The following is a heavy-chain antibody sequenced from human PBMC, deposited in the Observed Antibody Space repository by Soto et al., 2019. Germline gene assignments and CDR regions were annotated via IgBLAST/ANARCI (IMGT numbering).Heavy chain of an antibody. CDR1: GGSISSYY. V-gene: IGHV4-59*01. CDR3: ARHRRIVVPNYYYGMDV. Sequence: SETLSLTCTVSGGSISSYYWSWIRQPPGKGLEWIGYIYYSGSTNYNPSLKSRVTISVDTSKNQFSLKLSSVTAADTAVYYCARHRRIVVPNYYYGMDVWGQGTTVTVSS. CDR2: IYYSGST. D-gene: IGHD3-22*01. J-gene: IGHJ6*02.